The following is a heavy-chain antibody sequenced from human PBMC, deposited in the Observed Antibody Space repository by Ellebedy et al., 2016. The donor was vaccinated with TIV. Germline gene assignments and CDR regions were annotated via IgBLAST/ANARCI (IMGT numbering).Heavy chain of an antibody. CDR3: ARGGFGSWFDY. J-gene: IGHJ4*02. Sequence: GESLKISCAASAFTFSDYYMSWIRQAPGKGLEWVSSISSSGTTIYYADSVKGRFTISRDNSKNTVYLQMNSLRAEDTAVYYCARGGFGSWFDYWGQGTLATVSS. V-gene: IGHV3-11*04. CDR2: ISSSGTTI. CDR1: AFTFSDYY. D-gene: IGHD6-13*01.